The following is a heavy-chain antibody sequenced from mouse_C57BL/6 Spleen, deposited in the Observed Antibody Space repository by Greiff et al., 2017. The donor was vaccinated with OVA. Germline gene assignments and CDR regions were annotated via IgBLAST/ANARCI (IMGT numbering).Heavy chain of an antibody. CDR1: GYAFSSSW. CDR2: IYPGDGDT. J-gene: IGHJ2*01. V-gene: IGHV1-82*01. D-gene: IGHD1-1*01. Sequence: VQGVESGPELVKPGASVKISCKASGYAFSSSWMNWVKQRPGKGLEWIGRIYPGDGDTNYNGKFKGKATLTADKSSSTAYMQLSSLTSEDSAVYFCARMDYYGSSYGYWGQGTTLTVSS. CDR3: ARMDYYGSSYGY.